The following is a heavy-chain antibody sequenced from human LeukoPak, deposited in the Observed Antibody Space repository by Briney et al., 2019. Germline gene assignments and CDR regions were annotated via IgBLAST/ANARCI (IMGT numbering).Heavy chain of an antibody. CDR2: ISYDGSNK. CDR1: GFTFSSYA. J-gene: IGHJ4*02. V-gene: IGHV3-30-3*01. Sequence: GGSQRLSCAASGFTFSSYAMHWVRQAPGKGLEWVAVISYDGSNKYYAGSVKGRFTISRDNSKNTLYLQMNSLRAEDTAVYYCARGGPYYYDSSGYYSTYFDYWGQGTLVTVSS. CDR3: ARGGPYYYDSSGYYSTYFDY. D-gene: IGHD3-22*01.